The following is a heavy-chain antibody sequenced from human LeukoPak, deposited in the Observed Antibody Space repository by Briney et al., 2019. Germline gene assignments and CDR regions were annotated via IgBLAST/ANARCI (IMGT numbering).Heavy chain of an antibody. CDR1: GGTFSSYT. Sequence: SVKVSCKASGGTFSSYTISWVRQAPGQGLEWMGRIIPILGIANYAQKFQGRVTITADKSTSTAYMELSSLRSEDTAVYYCAKSLSSTMDYYYMDVWGKGTTVTVSS. CDR2: IIPILGIA. J-gene: IGHJ6*03. CDR3: AKSLSSTMDYYYMDV. V-gene: IGHV1-69*02. D-gene: IGHD2-2*01.